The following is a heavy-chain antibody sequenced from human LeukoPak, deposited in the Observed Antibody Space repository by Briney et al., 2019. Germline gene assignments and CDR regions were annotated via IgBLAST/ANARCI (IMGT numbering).Heavy chain of an antibody. CDR2: IKSKTDGGTT. Sequence: PGGSLRLSCAASGFTFSNAWMSWVRQAPGKGLEWVGRIKSKTDGGTTDYAAPVKGRFTISRDDSKNALYLQMNSLKTEDTAVYYCTTDRNSNYFDYWGQGTLVTVSS. J-gene: IGHJ4*02. CDR3: TTDRNSNYFDY. D-gene: IGHD4-23*01. V-gene: IGHV3-15*01. CDR1: GFTFSNAW.